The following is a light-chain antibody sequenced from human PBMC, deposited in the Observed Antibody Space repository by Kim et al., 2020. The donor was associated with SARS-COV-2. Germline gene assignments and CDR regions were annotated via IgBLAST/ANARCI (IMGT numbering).Light chain of an antibody. J-gene: IGKJ4*01. V-gene: IGKV1-16*02. CDR2: SAS. Sequence: DIQMTQSPSLLSASVGDRVTITCRASQGIGNFLAWYQEKPRKAPKSLIYSASILQSGVPSKFRGSGSGTDFTLTISSLQPEDFATYYCQHYNGFPFTFGGGTKVDIK. CDR3: QHYNGFPFT. CDR1: QGIGNF.